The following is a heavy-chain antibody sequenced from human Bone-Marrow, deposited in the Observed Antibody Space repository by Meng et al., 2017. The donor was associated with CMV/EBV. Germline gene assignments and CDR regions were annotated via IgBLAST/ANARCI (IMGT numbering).Heavy chain of an antibody. CDR3: ARDLPTFGGVSGMDV. CDR2: ISYDGSYK. Sequence: GSLKISCAASGFNFSRYAMHWVRQAPGKGLEWVSVISYDGSYKYYTDSVKGRFTLSRDNSKNTLYLQMNSLRAEDTAVYYCARDLPTFGGVSGMDVWGHGTTVTVSS. J-gene: IGHJ6*02. V-gene: IGHV3-30*04. D-gene: IGHD3-16*01. CDR1: GFNFSRYA.